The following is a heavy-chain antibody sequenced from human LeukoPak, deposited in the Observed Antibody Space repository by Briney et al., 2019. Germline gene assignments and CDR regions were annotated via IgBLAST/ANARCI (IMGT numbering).Heavy chain of an antibody. J-gene: IGHJ4*02. V-gene: IGHV4-4*07. Sequence: SETLSLTCTVSGGSISNYYWSWIRQPAGKGLEWIGRIYTSGTTTYNPSLTSRVTMSVDTSKNQFSLKVTSVTAADTAVYYCARGLAAAADRALDYWGQGTLVTVSS. CDR1: GGSISNYY. D-gene: IGHD6-13*01. CDR3: ARGLAAAADRALDY. CDR2: IYTSGTT.